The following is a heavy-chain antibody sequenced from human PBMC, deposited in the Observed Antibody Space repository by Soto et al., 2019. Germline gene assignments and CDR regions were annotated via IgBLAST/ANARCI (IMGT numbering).Heavy chain of an antibody. CDR2: ISYDGSNK. CDR1: GFTFSSYG. Sequence: VGSLRLSCAASGFTFSSYGMHWVRQAPGKGLEWVAVISYDGSNKYYADSVKGRFTISRDNSKNTLYLQMNSLRAEDTAVYYCAIMATIPYPFDYWGQGTLVTVSS. CDR3: AIMATIPYPFDY. D-gene: IGHD5-12*01. J-gene: IGHJ4*02. V-gene: IGHV3-30*03.